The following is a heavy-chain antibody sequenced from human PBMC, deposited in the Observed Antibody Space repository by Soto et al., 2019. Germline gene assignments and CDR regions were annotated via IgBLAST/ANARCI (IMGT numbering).Heavy chain of an antibody. CDR2: ISWNSGSI. CDR3: AKDYGSGSYYDY. J-gene: IGHJ4*02. Sequence: GGSLRLSCAASGFTFDDYAMHWVRQAPGKGLEWVSGISWNSGSIGYADSVKGRFTISRDNAKNSLYLQMNSLRAEDTALYYCAKDYGSGSYYDYWGQGTLVTVSS. D-gene: IGHD3-10*01. CDR1: GFTFDDYA. V-gene: IGHV3-9*01.